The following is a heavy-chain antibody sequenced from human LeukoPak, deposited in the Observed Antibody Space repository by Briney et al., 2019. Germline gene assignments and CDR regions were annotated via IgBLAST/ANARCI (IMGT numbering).Heavy chain of an antibody. J-gene: IGHJ3*02. V-gene: IGHV4-59*01. CDR2: IYYSGST. CDR3: ARMDYDCGQDAFDI. CDR1: GGSLSSYY. Sequence: SETLSLTCTVSGGSLSSYYWSWIRQPPGKGLEWIGYIYYSGSTNYNPSLKSRVTISVDTSKNQFSLKLSSVTAADTAVYYCARMDYDCGQDAFDIWGQGTMVTVSS. D-gene: IGHD3-16*01.